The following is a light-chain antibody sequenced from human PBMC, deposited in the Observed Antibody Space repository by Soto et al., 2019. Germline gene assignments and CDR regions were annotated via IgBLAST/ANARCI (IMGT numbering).Light chain of an antibody. J-gene: IGKJ4*01. CDR3: QQFDKVIP. CDR2: DAA. V-gene: IGKV3D-20*01. CDR1: QTSSNNF. Sequence: EIAWTQSPATLYFSPQERATPSCAASQTSSNNFLAWYQQSPRLAPRLLIYDAANRAAGIPDRFSGSVSGTDFTHTLSRLEPEDFAGYYCQQFDKVIPFGGGTKGEI.